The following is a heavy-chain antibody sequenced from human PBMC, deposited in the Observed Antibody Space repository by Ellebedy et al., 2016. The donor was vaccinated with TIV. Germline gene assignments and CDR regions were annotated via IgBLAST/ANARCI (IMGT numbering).Heavy chain of an antibody. Sequence: GGSLRLSCAASGFTFSNAWMNWVRQAPGKGLEWVGRIKSKTDGGAADYAAPVEGRFTISRDDSKNTLYLQMNSLKTEDTAVYFCTTVYRYNYDSVWGQGTLVTASS. CDR3: TTVYRYNYDSV. D-gene: IGHD5-18*01. CDR1: GFTFSNAW. CDR2: IKSKTDGGAA. J-gene: IGHJ4*02. V-gene: IGHV3-15*01.